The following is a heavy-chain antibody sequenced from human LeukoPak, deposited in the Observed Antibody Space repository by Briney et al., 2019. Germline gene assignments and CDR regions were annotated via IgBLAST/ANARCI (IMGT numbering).Heavy chain of an antibody. D-gene: IGHD3-10*01. J-gene: IGHJ4*02. CDR3: ARSGRFGESTFDY. CDR1: GYSISSGYY. V-gene: IGHV4-38-2*02. Sequence: PSETLSLTCTVSGYSISSGYYWGWIRQPPGKGLEWIGSIYHTVGTNYNPSLKSRVTISVDTSKNQFSLKLSSVTAADTAVYYCARSGRFGESTFDYWGQGTLVTVSS. CDR2: IYHTVGT.